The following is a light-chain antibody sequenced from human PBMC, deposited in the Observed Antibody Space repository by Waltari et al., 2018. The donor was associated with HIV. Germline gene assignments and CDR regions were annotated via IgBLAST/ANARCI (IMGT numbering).Light chain of an antibody. CDR3: CSYAGTYTFVV. J-gene: IGLJ2*01. V-gene: IGLV2-11*01. CDR2: DVS. CDR1: SSAVVIYTY. Sequence: HSALPQPRSLSGSPRQSVTISSPVTSSAVVIYTYVSWYQHHPGKAPNLILYDVSERPAGVPDRFSGSKSGNTASLTISGLQAEDEADYYCCSYAGTYTFVVFGGGTKLTVL.